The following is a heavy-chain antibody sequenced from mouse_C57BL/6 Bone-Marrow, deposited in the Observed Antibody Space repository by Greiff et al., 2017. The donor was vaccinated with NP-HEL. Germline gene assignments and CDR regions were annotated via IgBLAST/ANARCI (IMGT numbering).Heavy chain of an antibody. V-gene: IGHV1-54*01. J-gene: IGHJ2*01. CDR2: INPGSGGT. CDR1: GYAFTNYL. Sequence: QVQLQQSGAELVRPGTSVKVSCKASGYAFTNYLIEWVKQRPGQGLEWIGVINPGSGGTNYNEKFKGKATLTADKSSSTAYMQLSSLTSEDSAVYFCARWGWGGPFDYWGQGTTLTVSS. CDR3: ARWGWGGPFDY. D-gene: IGHD3-3*01.